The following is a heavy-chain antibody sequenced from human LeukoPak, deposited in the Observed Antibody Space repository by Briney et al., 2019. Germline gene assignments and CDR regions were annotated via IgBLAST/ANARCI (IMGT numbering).Heavy chain of an antibody. CDR1: GDSISSTSYY. CDR3: ARRRVYYDILTGYYWRPNWFDP. D-gene: IGHD3-9*01. Sequence: SETLSLTCSVSGDSISSTSYYWGWIRQPPGKGLEWIGNIYYSGSTYYNPSLKSRVTISVDTSKNQFSLKLSSVTAADTAVYYCARRRVYYDILTGYYWRPNWFDPWGQGTLVTVSS. CDR2: IYYSGST. V-gene: IGHV4-39*07. J-gene: IGHJ5*02.